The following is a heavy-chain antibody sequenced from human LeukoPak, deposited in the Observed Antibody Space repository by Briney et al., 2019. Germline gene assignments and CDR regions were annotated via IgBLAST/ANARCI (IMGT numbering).Heavy chain of an antibody. CDR1: GGSISSGSYY. Sequence: PSEPLSLTCTVSGGSISSGSYYWRWIRQPAGKGLEWIGRIYTSGSTNYNPSLKSRVTISVDTSKNQFSLKLSSVTAADTAVYYCVRESITGTSDWVQGTLVTVSS. D-gene: IGHD1-20*01. CDR3: VRESITGTSD. J-gene: IGHJ4*02. CDR2: IYTSGST. V-gene: IGHV4-61*02.